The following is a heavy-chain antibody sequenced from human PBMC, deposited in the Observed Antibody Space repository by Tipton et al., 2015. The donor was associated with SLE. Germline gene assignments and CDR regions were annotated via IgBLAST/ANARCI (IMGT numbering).Heavy chain of an antibody. V-gene: IGHV3-48*01. J-gene: IGHJ6*02. Sequence: GSLRLSCAASGFTFSSYSMNWVRQAPGKGLEWISYISSSGITIYHAGSVKGRFSISRDNGRNSLSLQMNSLRAEDTSVYYCARGDFWSGYPYYYYYGMDVWGQGTTVTVSS. D-gene: IGHD3-3*01. CDR1: GFTFSSYS. CDR3: ARGDFWSGYPYYYYYGMDV. CDR2: ISSSGITI.